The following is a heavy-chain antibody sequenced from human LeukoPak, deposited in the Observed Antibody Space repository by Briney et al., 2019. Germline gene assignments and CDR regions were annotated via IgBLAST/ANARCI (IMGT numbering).Heavy chain of an antibody. J-gene: IGHJ4*02. D-gene: IGHD6-19*01. CDR1: GFTFSSYA. CDR3: ASDHSSGWPEYFDY. CDR2: ISYDGSNK. Sequence: TGRSLRLSCAASGFTFSSYAMHWVRQAPGKGLEWMAVISYDGSNKYYADSVKGRFTISRDNSKNTLYLQMNSLRAEDTAVYYCASDHSSGWPEYFDYWGQGTLVTVSS. V-gene: IGHV3-30*04.